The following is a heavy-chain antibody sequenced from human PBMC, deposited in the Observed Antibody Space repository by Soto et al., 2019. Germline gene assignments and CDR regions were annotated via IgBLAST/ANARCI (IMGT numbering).Heavy chain of an antibody. CDR1: GGSIGNSY. CDR3: ARHSSSWPIFDY. V-gene: IGHV4-59*08. D-gene: IGHD6-13*01. CDR2: IYYSWSS. Sequence: QVQLQESGPGLVKPSETLSLTCTVSGGSIGNSYWSWIRQSPGKGLEWIGYIYYSWSSNYTTSLKMRVSISVDTSKNRFSLKLGSVTAADTAVYYCARHSSSWPIFDYWGQGTLVIVSS. J-gene: IGHJ4*02.